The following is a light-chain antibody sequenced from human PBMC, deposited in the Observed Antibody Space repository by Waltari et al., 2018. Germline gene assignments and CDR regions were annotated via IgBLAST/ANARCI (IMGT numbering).Light chain of an antibody. CDR2: SSK. V-gene: IGLV1-40*01. CDR1: ESNIGAGFV. J-gene: IGLJ2*01. Sequence: QSVLTQPPSVSGTPGQRVTISCTGGESNIGAGFVIWWYRQLPRTAPELIYDSSKRRPAGVPDRFSGAPEGTSASLAITGLQAEDAADYCCQSYDTRLSVVFGGGTKLTV. CDR3: QSYDTRLSVV.